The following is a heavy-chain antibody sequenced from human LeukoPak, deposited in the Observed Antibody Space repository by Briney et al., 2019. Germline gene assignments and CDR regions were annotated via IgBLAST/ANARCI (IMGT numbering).Heavy chain of an antibody. CDR1: GGSISSSSYY. Sequence: SETLSLTCTVSGGSISSSSYYWGWIRQPPGKGLEWIGSIYYSGSTYYNPSLKSRVTISVDTSKNQFSLKLSSVTAAATAVYYCAREEAGGRAGYWGQGTLVTVSS. CDR3: AREEAGGRAGY. J-gene: IGHJ4*02. D-gene: IGHD3-16*01. V-gene: IGHV4-39*02. CDR2: IYYSGST.